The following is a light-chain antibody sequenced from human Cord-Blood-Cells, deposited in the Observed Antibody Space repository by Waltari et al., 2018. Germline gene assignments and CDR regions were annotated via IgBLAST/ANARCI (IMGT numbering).Light chain of an antibody. V-gene: IGLV2-14*01. CDR1: SSDVGGHNY. CDR2: DVS. J-gene: IGLJ1*01. Sequence: QSALTQPASVSGSPGQSITISCTGTSSDVGGHNYVSWYQRHPGKAPKRMIYDVSNRPSGVSNRFSGSKSGNTASLTISGLQAEDEADYYCSSYTSSSTYVFGTGTKVTVL. CDR3: SSYTSSSTYV.